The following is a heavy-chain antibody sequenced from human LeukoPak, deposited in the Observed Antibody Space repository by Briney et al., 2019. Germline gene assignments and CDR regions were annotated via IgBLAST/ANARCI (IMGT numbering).Heavy chain of an antibody. CDR1: GFTFSSYA. Sequence: GGSLRLSCVASGFTFSSYAMSWVRQAPGKGLEWVSAISGSGGSTYYADSVKGRFTISRDNSKNTLYLQMNSLRAEDTAVYYCAKDSYVVVVAASNSYYYYGMDVWGQGTTVTVSS. V-gene: IGHV3-23*01. D-gene: IGHD2-15*01. CDR2: ISGSGGST. J-gene: IGHJ6*02. CDR3: AKDSYVVVVAASNSYYYYGMDV.